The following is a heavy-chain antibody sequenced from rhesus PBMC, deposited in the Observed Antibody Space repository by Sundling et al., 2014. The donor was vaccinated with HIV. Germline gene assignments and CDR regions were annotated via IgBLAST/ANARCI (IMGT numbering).Heavy chain of an antibody. CDR2: IYWDDDK. J-gene: IGHJ4*01. CDR1: GFSLSSSGVG. Sequence: QVTLEESGPALVKPTQTLTLTCTFSGFSLSSSGVGVGWIRQPPGKALEWLASIYWDDDKRYSTSLKSRLTISKDTSKDQVVLTVTNMDPTDTATYFCARRTLYFDYWGQGVLVTVSS. CDR3: ARRTLYFDY. V-gene: IGHV2-152*01.